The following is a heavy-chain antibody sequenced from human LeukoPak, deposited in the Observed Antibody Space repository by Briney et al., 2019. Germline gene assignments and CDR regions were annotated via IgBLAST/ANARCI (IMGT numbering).Heavy chain of an antibody. CDR1: GGSVSRGSYY. CDR2: ISYSGST. V-gene: IGHV4-61*01. J-gene: IGHJ4*01. D-gene: IGHD6-19*01. Sequence: SETLSLTCTVSGGSVSRGSYYWSWIRQSPGKGLEWIGYISYSGSTKFNASLKCRVTISVDASKNKFSLRLSSVTAADTAVYYCAASYSSVFPETDCWGQRRLVSVSS. CDR3: AASYSSVFPETDC.